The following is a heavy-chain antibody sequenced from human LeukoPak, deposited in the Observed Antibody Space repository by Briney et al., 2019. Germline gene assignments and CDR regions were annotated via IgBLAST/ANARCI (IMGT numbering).Heavy chain of an antibody. Sequence: ASVKVSCKVSGYTLTELSMHWVRQAPGKGLEWMGGFDPEDGETIYAQKFQGRVTMTEDTSTDTAYMELSSLRSEVTAVYYCATDMSSSLDYYYYYGMDGWGQGTTVTVSS. CDR3: ATDMSSSLDYYYYYGMDG. CDR1: GYTLTELS. CDR2: FDPEDGET. D-gene: IGHD6-13*01. J-gene: IGHJ6*02. V-gene: IGHV1-24*01.